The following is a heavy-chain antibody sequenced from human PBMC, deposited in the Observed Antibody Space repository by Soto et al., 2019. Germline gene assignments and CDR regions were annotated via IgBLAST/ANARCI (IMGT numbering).Heavy chain of an antibody. V-gene: IGHV1-2*04. D-gene: IGHD3-3*01. CDR3: ARGPGDFWSGYYY. J-gene: IGHJ4*02. CDR2: INPSSGGT. CDR1: GYTFTACY. Sequence: ASVKVSCKASGYTFTACYMHWVRQAPGQGLEWMGWINPSSGGTNYAQKFQGWVIMTRDTSISTAYMELSRLRSDDTAMYYCARGPGDFWSGYYYWGQGTLVTVSS.